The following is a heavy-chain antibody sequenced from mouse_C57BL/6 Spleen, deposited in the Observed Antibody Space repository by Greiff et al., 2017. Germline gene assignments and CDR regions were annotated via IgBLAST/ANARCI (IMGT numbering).Heavy chain of an antibody. CDR1: GFSLTSYG. CDR2: IWGDGST. D-gene: IGHD4-1*01. J-gene: IGHJ3*01. CDR3: AGLGGWFAY. Sequence: VQRVESGPGLVAPSQCLSITCTVSGFSLTSYGVSWVRQPPGKGLEWLGVIWGDGSTNYHSALISSLSIRKDNSKSKVLLQLNRLQTDDTATYYCAGLGGWFAYWGQGTLVTVSA. V-gene: IGHV2-3*01.